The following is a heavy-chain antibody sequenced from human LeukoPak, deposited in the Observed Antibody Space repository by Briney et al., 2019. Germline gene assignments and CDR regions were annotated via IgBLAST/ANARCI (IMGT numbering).Heavy chain of an antibody. J-gene: IGHJ4*02. Sequence: KPSETLSLTCTVSGGSISSYYWSWIRQPARKRLEWIGRIYTRWSTNYNPSLKSRVTMSVDTSTNQFSRKLSSVTAADTAVYYCARGPGVGYYDSSGLTQWGQGTLVTVSS. CDR1: GGSISSYY. V-gene: IGHV4-4*07. D-gene: IGHD3-22*01. CDR2: IYTRWST. CDR3: ARGPGVGYYDSSGLTQ.